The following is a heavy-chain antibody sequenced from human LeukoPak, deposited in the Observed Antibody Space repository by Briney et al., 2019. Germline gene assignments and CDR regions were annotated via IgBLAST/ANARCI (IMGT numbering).Heavy chain of an antibody. CDR2: ISRSGTT. CDR1: NGSFSNYY. V-gene: IGHV4-34*01. CDR3: ARGGGNYLFFCDRGRLDP. D-gene: IGHD2-15*01. J-gene: IGHJ5*02. Sequence: SETLSLTCAVNNGSFSNYYWTWIRQSPGKGLQWIGEISRSGTTNYNPSLKSRLTLSMDESKNHLSLTLTSVTAADTALYFCARGGGNYLFFCDRGRLDPWGQGALVTVSS.